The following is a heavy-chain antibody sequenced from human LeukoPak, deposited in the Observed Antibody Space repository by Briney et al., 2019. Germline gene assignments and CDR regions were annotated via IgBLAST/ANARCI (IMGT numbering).Heavy chain of an antibody. J-gene: IGHJ3*02. CDR1: GYTFTSYG. CDR2: ISAYNGNT. Sequence: ASVKVSCKASGYTFTSYGISWVRQAPGQGLEWMGWISAYNGNTNYAQKLQGRVNMTTDTSTSTAYMELRSLRSDDTAVYYCARDLPLSAYSSGYFTRGGGVDAFDIWGQGTMVTVSS. V-gene: IGHV1-18*01. D-gene: IGHD3-22*01. CDR3: ARDLPLSAYSSGYFTRGGGVDAFDI.